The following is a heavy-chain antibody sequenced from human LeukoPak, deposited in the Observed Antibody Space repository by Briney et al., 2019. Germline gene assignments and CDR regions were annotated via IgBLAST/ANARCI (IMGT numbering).Heavy chain of an antibody. V-gene: IGHV3-7*01. CDR2: IKEDESEK. CDR3: ARVRTTGSYYGMDV. J-gene: IGHJ6*02. Sequence: GGSLRLSCAASGFTFSTYWMSCVRQAPGKGLEWVANIKEDESEKYYADSVKGRFTISRDNAQNSLNLQMNSLRPEDTAMYYCARVRTTGSYYGMDVWGQGTTVTVCS. CDR1: GFTFSTYW. D-gene: IGHD3-10*01.